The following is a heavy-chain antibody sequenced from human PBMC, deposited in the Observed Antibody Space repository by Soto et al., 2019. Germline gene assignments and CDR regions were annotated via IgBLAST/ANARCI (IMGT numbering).Heavy chain of an antibody. J-gene: IGHJ6*02. V-gene: IGHV4-39*01. Sequence: SEALSLACPVSGCSMSSTDHYWGWIRQPPGKGLEWLGSIYYAGSTFHNPSLKRRATISVDTSRNQFSLRLSSVTASDTAVYYCARLVFHCLRGSCDDYNFYGLDVWGQGTTVTVSS. CDR1: GCSMSSTDHY. CDR3: ARLVFHCLRGSCDDYNFYGLDV. D-gene: IGHD2-15*01. CDR2: IYYAGST.